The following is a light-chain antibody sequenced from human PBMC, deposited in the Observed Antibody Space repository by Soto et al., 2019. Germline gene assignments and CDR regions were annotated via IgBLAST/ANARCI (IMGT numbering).Light chain of an antibody. CDR2: GAS. CDR3: QQYGRSPFT. CDR1: QSLSSSY. J-gene: IGKJ3*01. V-gene: IGKV3-20*01. Sequence: EIVLTQSPGTLSLSPGERGTLSCRANQSLSSSYLAWYQQKPGQAPRLLIHGASSRAAGIPDRFSGSGSGTDFTLTITRLEPEDFAVYSCQQYGRSPFTFGPGTKVDIK.